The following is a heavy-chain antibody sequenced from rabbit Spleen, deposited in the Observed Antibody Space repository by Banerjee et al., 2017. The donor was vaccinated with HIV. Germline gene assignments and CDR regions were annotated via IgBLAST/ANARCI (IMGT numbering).Heavy chain of an antibody. V-gene: IGHV1S7*01. CDR2: IDPVFGST. CDR1: GFDLSSYY. D-gene: IGHD2-1*01. Sequence: QLKESGGGLVQPGGSLQLSCKASGFDLSSYYMSWVRQAPGKGLEWIGYIDPVFGSTYYASWVNGRFTISSDNAQNTLYLQLNSLTATDTATYFCARMVVVYRYFNLWGPGTLVTVS. J-gene: IGHJ4*01. CDR3: ARMVVVYRYFNL.